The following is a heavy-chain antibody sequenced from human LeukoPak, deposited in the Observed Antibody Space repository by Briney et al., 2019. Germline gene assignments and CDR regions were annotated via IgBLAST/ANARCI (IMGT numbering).Heavy chain of an antibody. CDR3: AREPRVGYYYYYYMDV. Sequence: PSETLSLTCTVSGGSISSYYWSWIRQPAGKGLEWIGRIYTSGSTNYNPSPKSRVTISVDKSKNQFSLKLSSVTAADTAVYYCAREPRVGYYYYYYMDVWGKGTTVTVSS. CDR2: IYTSGST. CDR1: GGSISSYY. V-gene: IGHV4-4*07. J-gene: IGHJ6*03. D-gene: IGHD1-26*01.